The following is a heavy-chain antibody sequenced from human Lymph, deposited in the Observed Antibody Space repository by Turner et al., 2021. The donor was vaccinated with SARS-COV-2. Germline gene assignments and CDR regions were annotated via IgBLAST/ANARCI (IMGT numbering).Heavy chain of an antibody. CDR3: ARMGSYSWYFDF. CDR2: IKQDGREK. Sequence: EVQVVESGGGLVHPGGFMRLSCPASGFTFSYYWMSWVRQAPGKGLEWVSKIKQDGREKYYVDSVKGRFTISRDNAKNSLFLQMNSLRAEDTAVYYCARMGSYSWYFDFWGQGTLVTVSS. D-gene: IGHD3-16*02. V-gene: IGHV3-7*01. CDR1: GFTFSYYW. J-gene: IGHJ4*02.